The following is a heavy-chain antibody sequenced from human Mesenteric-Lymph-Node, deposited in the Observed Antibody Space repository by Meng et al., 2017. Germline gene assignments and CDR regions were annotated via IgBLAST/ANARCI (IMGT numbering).Heavy chain of an antibody. CDR2: TSYDEGTK. D-gene: IGHD1-14*01. V-gene: IGHV3-30*04. CDR3: AREPDHRSWLDT. CDR1: GFTFGSYS. J-gene: IGHJ5*02. Sequence: QVQLVESGGGGVRPGRSLRLSCEAAGFTFGSYSMHWVRQAPGKGLDWVAVTSYDEGTKYYADSVRGRFTISRDNSKNTLYLQMNSLRAEDTAVYYCAREPDHRSWLDTWGQGTLVTVSS.